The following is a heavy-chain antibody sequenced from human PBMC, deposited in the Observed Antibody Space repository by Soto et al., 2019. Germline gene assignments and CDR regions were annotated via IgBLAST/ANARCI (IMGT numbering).Heavy chain of an antibody. Sequence: PGGSLRLSCAASGFTFSDHYMDWVRQAPGKGLEWVGRTRNKANSYTTEYAASVKGRFTISRDDSKNSLYLQMNSLKTEDTAVYYCARVYYDFWSGYTNDYWGQGTLVTVSS. CDR1: GFTFSDHY. D-gene: IGHD3-3*01. V-gene: IGHV3-72*01. CDR3: ARVYYDFWSGYTNDY. J-gene: IGHJ4*02. CDR2: TRNKANSYTT.